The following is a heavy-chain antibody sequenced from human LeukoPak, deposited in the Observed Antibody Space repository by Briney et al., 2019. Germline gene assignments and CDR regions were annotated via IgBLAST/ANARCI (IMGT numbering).Heavy chain of an antibody. J-gene: IGHJ2*01. CDR3: ARGLIQPGPRDQSLVPYFDL. CDR1: GGSISSSSYY. D-gene: IGHD5-18*01. Sequence: SETLSLTCTVSGGSISSSSYYWGWIRQPPGKGLEWIGSIYYSGSTYYNPSLKSRVTISVDTSKNQFSLKLSPVTAAGTAVYYCARGLIQPGPRDQSLVPYFDLWGRGTLVTVSS. V-gene: IGHV4-39*07. CDR2: IYYSGST.